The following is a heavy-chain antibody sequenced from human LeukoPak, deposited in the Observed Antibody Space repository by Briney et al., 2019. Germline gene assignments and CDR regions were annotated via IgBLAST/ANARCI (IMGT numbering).Heavy chain of an antibody. Sequence: PGGSLRLSCAASGFTFSNYAMNWVRQAPGKGLDWVSGITDSGGSTYYADSVKGRFTISRDNSENTLYLQMNTLRAEDTAIYFCAKLLAARWVIDYWGQGTLVTVSS. CDR3: AKLLAARWVIDY. J-gene: IGHJ4*02. CDR2: ITDSGGST. CDR1: GFTFSNYA. D-gene: IGHD6-25*01. V-gene: IGHV3-23*01.